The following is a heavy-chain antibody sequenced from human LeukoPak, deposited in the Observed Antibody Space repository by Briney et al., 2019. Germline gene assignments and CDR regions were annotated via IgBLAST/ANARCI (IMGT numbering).Heavy chain of an antibody. Sequence: ASVKVSCKTSGYTFTAYFIHWGRQAPGQGLEWMGWINPNSADTNYAQKFQGRVTLTRDTSITTAYMELSRLRSDDTAVYYCTRDLFLAATEREGDDYWGQGALVTVSS. V-gene: IGHV1-2*02. D-gene: IGHD6-13*01. CDR3: TRDLFLAATEREGDDY. J-gene: IGHJ4*02. CDR2: INPNSADT. CDR1: GYTFTAYF.